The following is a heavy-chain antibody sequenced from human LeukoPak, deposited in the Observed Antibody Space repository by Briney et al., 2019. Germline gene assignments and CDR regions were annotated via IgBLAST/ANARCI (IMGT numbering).Heavy chain of an antibody. Sequence: ASVKVSCKTSGYTFTGSYLHWVRQVPRQGLEWMGWTNPSTGGTKSAQQFEGRVTMTRDTSNTTGYLELRSLRLDDTATYYCARGGAFCSITTCHEFDHWGQGTLVIVSS. J-gene: IGHJ4*02. CDR3: ARGGAFCSITTCHEFDH. V-gene: IGHV1-2*02. D-gene: IGHD2-2*01. CDR1: GYTFTGSY. CDR2: TNPSTGGT.